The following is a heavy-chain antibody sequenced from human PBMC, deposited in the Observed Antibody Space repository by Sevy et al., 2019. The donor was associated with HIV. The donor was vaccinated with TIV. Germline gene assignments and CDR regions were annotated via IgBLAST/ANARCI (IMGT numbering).Heavy chain of an antibody. D-gene: IGHD2-15*01. CDR2: IYTSGST. V-gene: IGHV4-61*02. CDR1: GGSISSGSYY. Sequence: SETLSLTCTVSGGSISSGSYYWSWIRQPAGKGLEWIGRIYTSGSTNYNPSLKSRVTISVDTSKNQFSLKLSSVTAADTAVYYCARDRGICSGGSCYSDWFDPWGLGTLVTVSS. J-gene: IGHJ5*02. CDR3: ARDRGICSGGSCYSDWFDP.